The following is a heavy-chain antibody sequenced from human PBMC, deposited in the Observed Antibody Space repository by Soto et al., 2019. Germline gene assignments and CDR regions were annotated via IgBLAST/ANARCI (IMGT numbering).Heavy chain of an antibody. D-gene: IGHD3-10*01. Sequence: DVQLLESGGHLVQPGGSLRLSCAASGFTFSSYAMSWVRQAPGQGLEWVSSVSAGGDMTYYSDSVKGRFTNSRDNSNNALFLQMNRLRIEDTALYYCARGDRGGSGSPATYSYSGLDGWGQGTTVTVS. CDR1: GFTFSSYA. CDR3: ARGDRGGSGSPATYSYSGLDG. J-gene: IGHJ6*02. V-gene: IGHV3-23*01. CDR2: VSAGGDMT.